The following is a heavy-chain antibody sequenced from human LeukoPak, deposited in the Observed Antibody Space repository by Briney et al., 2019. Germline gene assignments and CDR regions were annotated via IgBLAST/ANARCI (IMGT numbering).Heavy chain of an antibody. Sequence: PGGTLRLSCAASGFTFSSYGMSWVRQAPGKGLEWVSAISGSGGSTYYADSVKGRFTISRDNSKNTLYLQMNSLRAEDTAVYYCAREVRGVDYYYMDVWGKGTTVTISS. CDR1: GFTFSSYG. J-gene: IGHJ6*03. D-gene: IGHD3-10*01. CDR3: AREVRGVDYYYMDV. CDR2: ISGSGGST. V-gene: IGHV3-23*01.